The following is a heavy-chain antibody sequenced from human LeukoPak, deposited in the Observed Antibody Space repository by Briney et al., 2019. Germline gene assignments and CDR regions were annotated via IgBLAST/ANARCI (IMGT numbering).Heavy chain of an antibody. D-gene: IGHD4-17*01. CDR2: TYYRSKLYS. CDR1: GDSVSSNSAA. Sequence: SQTLSLTCAISGDSVSSNSAAWNWIRQSPSRGLEWLGKTYYRSKLYSDYAISLKSRISINPDTSKNQFSLHLNSVTPEDTAVYHCARTSGAFTVTDAFDIWGQGTMVTVSS. CDR3: ARTSGAFTVTDAFDI. J-gene: IGHJ3*02. V-gene: IGHV6-1*01.